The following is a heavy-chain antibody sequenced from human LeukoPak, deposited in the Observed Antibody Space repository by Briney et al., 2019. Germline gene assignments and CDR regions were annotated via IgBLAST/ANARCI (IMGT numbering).Heavy chain of an antibody. V-gene: IGHV4-39*07. CDR3: ARVNRDSSGWYSWYFDL. D-gene: IGHD6-19*01. CDR2: IVYSGRT. J-gene: IGHJ2*01. CDR1: GDSITGSTYF. Sequence: SETLSLTCSVSGDSITGSTYFWGWLRQPPGKGLEWIASIVYSGRTYYNPSNPSLKSRVTISVDTSKNQFSLKLSSVTAADTAVCYCARVNRDSSGWYSWYFDLWGRGTLVTVSS.